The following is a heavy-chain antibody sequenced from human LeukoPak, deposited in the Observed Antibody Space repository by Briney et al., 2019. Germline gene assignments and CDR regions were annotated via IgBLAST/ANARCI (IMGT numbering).Heavy chain of an antibody. CDR1: GFTFSSYA. J-gene: IGHJ6*03. Sequence: QSGGSLRLSCAASGFTFSSYAMSWVRQAPGKGLEWVSAISGSGGSTYYADSVKGRFTISRDNSKDTLYLQMGSLRPEDTAVYYCARGPSSYFYMDVWGKGTTVTISS. CDR2: ISGSGGST. CDR3: ARGPSSYFYMDV. V-gene: IGHV3-23*01.